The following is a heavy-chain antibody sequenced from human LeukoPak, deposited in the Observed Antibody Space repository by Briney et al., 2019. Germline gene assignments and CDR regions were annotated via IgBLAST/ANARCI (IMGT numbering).Heavy chain of an antibody. CDR1: GFTFSSFD. CDR2: ISYTGTYI. V-gene: IGHV3-21*01. CDR3: AKLREWELPDLFDY. J-gene: IGHJ4*02. D-gene: IGHD1-26*01. Sequence: GGSLRLACAASGFTFSSFDMTWVRQTPGKGLEWVASISYTGTYIYYAASLKGRFTISRDNGNNSLFLQMNGLEAEDTAVYYCAKLREWELPDLFDYWGQGILVTVSS.